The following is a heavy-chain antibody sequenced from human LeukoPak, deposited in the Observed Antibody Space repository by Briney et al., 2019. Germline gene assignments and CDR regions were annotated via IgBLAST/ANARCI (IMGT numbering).Heavy chain of an antibody. CDR1: GYTFTGYY. V-gene: IGHV1-2*02. CDR2: INPYSGGR. J-gene: IGHJ6*03. CDR3: ARGAEYYYYMDV. Sequence: ASVKVSCKASGYTFTGYYMHWVRQAPGQGLDWMGWINPYSGGRNNAQKFQGRVTMTRDTSISTAYMELSRLRSDDTAVYYCARGAEYYYYMDVWGKGTTV.